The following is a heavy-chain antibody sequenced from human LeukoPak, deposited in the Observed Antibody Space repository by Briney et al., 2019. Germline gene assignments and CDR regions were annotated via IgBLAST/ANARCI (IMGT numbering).Heavy chain of an antibody. V-gene: IGHV3-23*01. D-gene: IGHD6-19*01. CDR2: ISTSGGST. J-gene: IGHJ4*02. CDR3: AKGGSGWYGDY. CDR1: GFTFSSYA. Sequence: PGGSLRLSCVASGFTFSSYAMSWVRQAPGKGLEWVSVISTSGGSTYYADSVKGRFTISRDNSKNTLYLQMNSLRAEDTAVYYCAKGGSGWYGDYWGQGTLVTVSS.